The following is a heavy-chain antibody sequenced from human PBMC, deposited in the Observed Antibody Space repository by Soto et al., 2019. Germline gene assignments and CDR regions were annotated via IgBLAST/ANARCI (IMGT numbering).Heavy chain of an antibody. CDR1: GGSVSGYY. Sequence: QVQLQQWGAGLLKPSETLSLTCGVYGGSVSGYYWSWIRQPPGKGLEWIGEVNHSGSTNYNPSLKSRVTISVDTSKNQFSLKLSSVTAADTALYYCARKYLPYYGSGSPYGMDVWGQGTTVTVSS. CDR3: ARKYLPYYGSGSPYGMDV. CDR2: VNHSGST. D-gene: IGHD3-10*01. V-gene: IGHV4-34*01. J-gene: IGHJ6*02.